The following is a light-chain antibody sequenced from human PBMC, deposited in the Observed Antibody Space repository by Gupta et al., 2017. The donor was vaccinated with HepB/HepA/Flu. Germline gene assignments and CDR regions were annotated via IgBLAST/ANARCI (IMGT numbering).Light chain of an antibody. Sequence: SVLTQPPSVSDAPRQRVTISCSGSSSNIGNNAVNWYQQLPGKAPKLLIYYDDLLPSGVSDRFSGSKSGTSASLAISGLQAEDEADYYCAAWDDSLNGQVFGGGTKLTVL. CDR2: YDD. CDR3: AAWDDSLNGQV. V-gene: IGLV1-36*01. J-gene: IGLJ3*02. CDR1: SSNIGNNA.